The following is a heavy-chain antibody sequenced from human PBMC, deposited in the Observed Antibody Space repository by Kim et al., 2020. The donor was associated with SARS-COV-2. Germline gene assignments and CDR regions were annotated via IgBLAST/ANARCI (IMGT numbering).Heavy chain of an antibody. J-gene: IGHJ5*02. CDR2: NT. D-gene: IGHD6-13*01. CDR3: ARDPYSGLDP. Sequence: NTKDSPKFQGRVTITRDTSASTAYMELSSLRSEDTAVYYCARDPYSGLDPWGQGTLVTVSS. V-gene: IGHV1-3*01.